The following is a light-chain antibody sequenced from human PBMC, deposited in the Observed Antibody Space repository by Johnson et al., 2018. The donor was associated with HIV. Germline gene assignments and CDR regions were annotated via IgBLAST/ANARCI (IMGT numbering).Light chain of an antibody. J-gene: IGLJ1*01. V-gene: IGLV1-51*02. CDR3: GTWDTRLGAQYV. CDR2: ENN. Sequence: QSVLTQPPSVSAAPGQKVTISCSGSSSDMGNYAVSWYQQLPGTAPKLLIYENNKRPSGIPDRFSGSKSGTSATLGITGLQTGDEADYYCGTWDTRLGAQYVVGSGTKVTVL. CDR1: SSDMGNYA.